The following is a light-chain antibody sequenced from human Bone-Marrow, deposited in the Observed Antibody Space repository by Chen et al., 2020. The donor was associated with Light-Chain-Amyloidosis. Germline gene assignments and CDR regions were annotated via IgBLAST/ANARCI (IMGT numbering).Light chain of an antibody. Sequence: SSVLTQPPSVSVSPGQTARITCSGDDLPTKYAYWYQQKPGQAPVLVIHRDTERPSGISERFSGSSSGPTATLPISGVQAEDEADYHCQSAESSGTYGVIFGGGTKLTGL. V-gene: IGLV3-25*03. CDR2: RDT. CDR3: QSAESSGTYGVI. CDR1: DLPTKY. J-gene: IGLJ2*01.